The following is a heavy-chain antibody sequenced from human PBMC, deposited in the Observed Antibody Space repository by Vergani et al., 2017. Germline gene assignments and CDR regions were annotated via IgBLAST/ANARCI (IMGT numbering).Heavy chain of an antibody. V-gene: IGHV2-70*01. CDR2: IDWNDNK. D-gene: IGHD5-12*01. CDR3: ARIRRRGGGGYDIFDF. J-gene: IGHJ4*02. CDR1: GFSILTSEMC. Sequence: QVTLRESGPALVKPTQTLTLTCTFSGFSILTSEMCVSWIRQPPGKALEWLALIDWNDNKYLNTSLKTRLTISKDASKNQVVLTMTNMDPVGTATYYCARIRRRGGGGYDIFDFWGQGILVTVAS.